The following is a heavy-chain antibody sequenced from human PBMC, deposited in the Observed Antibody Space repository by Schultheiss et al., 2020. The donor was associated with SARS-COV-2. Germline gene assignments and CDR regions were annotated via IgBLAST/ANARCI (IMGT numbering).Heavy chain of an antibody. V-gene: IGHV4-39*07. D-gene: IGHD2-21*01. J-gene: IGHJ5*02. CDR3: ANLHMSGPYNWFDP. Sequence: SETLSLTCTVSGGSISRSGYYWGWIRQSPGKGLEWIGSMFYTDNTYYNPPLKSRVTISADTSKNQFSLKLRSVTAADTAVYYCANLHMSGPYNWFDPWGQGTLVTVSS. CDR2: MFYTDNT. CDR1: GGSISRSGYY.